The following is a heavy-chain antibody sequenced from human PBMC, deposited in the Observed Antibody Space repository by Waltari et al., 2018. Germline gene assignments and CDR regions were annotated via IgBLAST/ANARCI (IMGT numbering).Heavy chain of an antibody. J-gene: IGHJ4*02. V-gene: IGHV3-23*01. CDR1: GFTFSSYA. Sequence: EVQLLESGGGLVQPGGYLRLSWAASGFTFSSYAMSWVRQAPGKGLEWVSAISGSGGSTYYADSVKGRFTISRDNSKNTLYLQMNSLRAEDTAVYYCAKGSRLGYCSSTSCLEADYWGQGTLV. CDR3: AKGSRLGYCSSTSCLEADY. D-gene: IGHD2-2*01. CDR2: ISGSGGST.